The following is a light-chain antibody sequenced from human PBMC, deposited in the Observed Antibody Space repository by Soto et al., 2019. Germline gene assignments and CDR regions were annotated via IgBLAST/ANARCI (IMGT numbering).Light chain of an antibody. CDR2: DAS. J-gene: IGKJ4*01. CDR3: QQYDNHPLT. CDR1: QDISNY. V-gene: IGKV1-33*01. Sequence: DIQMTQSPSSLSASEGDRVTITCQASQDISNYLNWYQQKPGKAPKLLIYDASNLETGVPSRFSGSGSGTDFTFTISSLQPEDIATYYCQQYDNHPLTFGGGTKVEIK.